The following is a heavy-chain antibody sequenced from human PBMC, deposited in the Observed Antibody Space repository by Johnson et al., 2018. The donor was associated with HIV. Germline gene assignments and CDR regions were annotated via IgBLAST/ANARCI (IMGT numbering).Heavy chain of an antibody. CDR1: GFTLSRYD. CDR2: ISGSGGST. D-gene: IGHD6-13*01. J-gene: IGHJ3*02. CDR3: AKGGSSNDAFDI. V-gene: IGHV3-23*04. Sequence: VQLVESGGGLVQPGGSLRLSCAASGFTLSRYDMHWVRQATGKGLEWVSAISGSGGSTYYADSVKGRFTISRDNSKNTLYLQMNSLRAEDTAVYYCAKGGSSNDAFDIWGQGTKVTVSS.